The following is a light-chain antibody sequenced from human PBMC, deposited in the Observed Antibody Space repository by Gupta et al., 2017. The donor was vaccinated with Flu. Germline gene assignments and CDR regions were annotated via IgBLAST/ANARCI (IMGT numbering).Light chain of an antibody. CDR2: GHN. CDR3: SDWDGSLTGQL. V-gene: IGLV1-44*01. Sequence: QSVLTQPPSASGTPGQMITISCSGSSSNIGSSTVNWYQQVPGTAPKLLIEGHNQRPSGVPDRFSGSKSGTSASLAISGLQAEDEADYSCSDWDGSLTGQLFGGGTSLTVL. CDR1: SSNIGSST. J-gene: IGLJ2*01.